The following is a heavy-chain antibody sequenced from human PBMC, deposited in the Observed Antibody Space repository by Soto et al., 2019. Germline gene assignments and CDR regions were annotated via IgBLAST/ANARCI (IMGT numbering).Heavy chain of an antibody. CDR1: GFTAGDYA. CDR3: TRTFFDIMTGLYSFDY. D-gene: IGHD3-9*01. J-gene: IGHJ4*02. CDR2: IRGKASRGTK. V-gene: IGHV3-49*04. Sequence: PGGSLRLSCTTSGFTAGDYALSWVRQAPGKGLEWVGFIRGKASRGTKEYAASLKGRFSISRDDSKGVAWLQMNSLKSEDTAVYYCTRTFFDIMTGLYSFDYWGRGVLVTVSS.